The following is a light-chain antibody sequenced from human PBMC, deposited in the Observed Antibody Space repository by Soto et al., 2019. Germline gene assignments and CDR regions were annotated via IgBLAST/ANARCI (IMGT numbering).Light chain of an antibody. Sequence: HAVATQEPSLTVSPGGTVTLTCGSSTGAVTSGHYHYWFQQKPGQAPRTLIYDTSNKHSWTPARFSGSLLGGKAALTLSGAQPEDEAEYYCLLSYSGARMGVFGGGTKLTVL. J-gene: IGLJ3*02. CDR1: TGAVTSGHY. CDR3: LLSYSGARMGV. V-gene: IGLV7-46*01. CDR2: DTS.